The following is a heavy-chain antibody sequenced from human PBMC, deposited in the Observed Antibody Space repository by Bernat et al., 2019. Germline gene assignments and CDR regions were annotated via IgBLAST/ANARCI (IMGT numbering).Heavy chain of an antibody. D-gene: IGHD5-18*01. J-gene: IGHJ4*02. CDR3: ARERYSYGPLDY. CDR1: GFTVSSTY. Sequence: EVQLVESGGDLVQPGGSLRLSCAASGFTVSSTYMSWVRQAPGKGLEWVSVIYSSGSTYYAESVKGRFTISRDNSKNTLYLQMNSLRVEDTAFYYCARERYSYGPLDYWGQGTLVTVSS. V-gene: IGHV3-66*01. CDR2: IYSSGST.